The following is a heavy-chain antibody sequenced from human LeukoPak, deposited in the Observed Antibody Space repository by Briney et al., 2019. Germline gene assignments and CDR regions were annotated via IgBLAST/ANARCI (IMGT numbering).Heavy chain of an antibody. CDR2: IYYSGST. J-gene: IGHJ4*02. CDR3: ARDVGGSELFDH. CDR1: GFTFSSYS. V-gene: IGHV4-39*07. D-gene: IGHD5-12*01. Sequence: GSLRLSCAASGFTFSSYSMNWVRQAPRKGLEWIGSIYYSGSTYYNPSLNSRVTISIDTSKNQFSLKLSSVTAADTAVYYRARDVGGSELFDHWGQGTLVTVSS.